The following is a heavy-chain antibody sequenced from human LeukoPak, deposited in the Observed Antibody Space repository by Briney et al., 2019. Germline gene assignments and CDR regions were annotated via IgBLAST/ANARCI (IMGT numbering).Heavy chain of an antibody. CDR2: ISGTGNSK. CDR1: GFTFSNYY. V-gene: IGHV3-11*01. Sequence: GGSLRLSCVTSGFTFSNYYMTWIRQAPGKGLEWVSYISGTGNSKYYADSVKGRFTISRDNAKNSLYLQMSSLRAEDTAIYYCARDYSGSEYFFDYWGQGTLVTVSS. D-gene: IGHD1-26*01. CDR3: ARDYSGSEYFFDY. J-gene: IGHJ4*02.